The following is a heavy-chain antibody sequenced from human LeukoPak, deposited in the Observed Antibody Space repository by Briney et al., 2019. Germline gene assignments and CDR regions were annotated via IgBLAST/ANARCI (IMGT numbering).Heavy chain of an antibody. V-gene: IGHV3-23*01. Sequence: GGSLRLSCAASGFTFSSYAMNWVRQAPGKGLEWVSSITDSGGGTYYADSMKGRFTISRDNSKNTLYLQVNSLRAEDTAVYYCGKRLYGDYGLDYWGQGTLVTVSS. D-gene: IGHD4-17*01. CDR1: GFTFSSYA. CDR2: ITDSGGGT. J-gene: IGHJ4*02. CDR3: GKRLYGDYGLDY.